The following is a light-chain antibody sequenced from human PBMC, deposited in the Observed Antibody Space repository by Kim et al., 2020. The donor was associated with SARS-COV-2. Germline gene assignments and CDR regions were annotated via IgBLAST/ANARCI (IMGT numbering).Light chain of an antibody. V-gene: IGLV2-18*02. CDR1: SSDVSAYNR. CDR2: DVS. J-gene: IGLJ3*02. CDR3: SSYTYSTTWV. Sequence: GQSLTMSCTGTSSDVSAYNRVSWYQQPPGTAPKLLIYDVSKRPSGVSNRFSGSKSGNTASLTISGLQAEDEADYYCSSYTYSTTWVFGGGTQLTVL.